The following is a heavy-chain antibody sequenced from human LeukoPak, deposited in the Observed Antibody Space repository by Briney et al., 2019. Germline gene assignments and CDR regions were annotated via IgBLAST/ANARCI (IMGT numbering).Heavy chain of an antibody. D-gene: IGHD4-23*01. CDR1: GGSISRYY. CDR3: ANSSGGNSVDY. V-gene: IGHV4-59*08. CDR2: IYYSGST. J-gene: IGHJ4*02. Sequence: SETLSLTCTVSGGSISRYYWSWIRQPPGKGLEWIGDIYYSGSTNYNPSLKSRVTISIDTSKNQFSLKLNSVTAADTAVDYCANSSGGNSVDYWGQGTLVTVSS.